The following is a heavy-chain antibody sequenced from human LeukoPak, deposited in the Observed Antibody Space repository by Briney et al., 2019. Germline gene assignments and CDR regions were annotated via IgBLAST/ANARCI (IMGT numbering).Heavy chain of an antibody. D-gene: IGHD2-15*01. CDR1: GGSISSSSYY. V-gene: IGHV4-39*07. CDR2: IYYSGST. Sequence: TSETLSLTCTVSGGSISSSSYYWGWIRQPPGKGLEWIGSIYYSGSTYYNPSLKSRVTISVDTSKNQFSLKLSSVTAADTAVYYCASTVVAAIDYWGQGTLVTVSS. J-gene: IGHJ4*02. CDR3: ASTVVAAIDY.